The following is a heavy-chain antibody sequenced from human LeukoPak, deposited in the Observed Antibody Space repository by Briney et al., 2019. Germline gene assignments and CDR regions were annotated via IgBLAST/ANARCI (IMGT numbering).Heavy chain of an antibody. CDR3: ANQGRVPDSFDI. D-gene: IGHD3-10*01. V-gene: IGHV4-4*07. Sequence: SETLSLTCSVSGGSIGSYYWSWIRQPAGKGLEWIGRIYTSGSTNYNPSLKSRVIISVDESKNQFSLRLSSVTAADTAVYYCANQGRVPDSFDIWGQGTTFTVSS. CDR2: IYTSGST. J-gene: IGHJ3*02. CDR1: GGSIGSYY.